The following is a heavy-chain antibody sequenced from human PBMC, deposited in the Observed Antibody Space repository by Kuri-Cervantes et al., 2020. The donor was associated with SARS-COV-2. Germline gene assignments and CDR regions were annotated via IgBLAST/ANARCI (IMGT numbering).Heavy chain of an antibody. J-gene: IGHJ4*02. CDR1: GFTFSSYS. CDR3: ARAGRWELLLGRLAYFDY. Sequence: GGSLRLSCAASGFTFSSYSMNWVRQAPGKGLEWVSYISSSSRSIHYADSVKGRFIISRDNAKNSLYQQMNSLRAEDTAVYYCARAGRWELLLGRLAYFDYWGQGTLVTVSS. V-gene: IGHV3-21*05. CDR2: ISSSSRSI. D-gene: IGHD1-26*01.